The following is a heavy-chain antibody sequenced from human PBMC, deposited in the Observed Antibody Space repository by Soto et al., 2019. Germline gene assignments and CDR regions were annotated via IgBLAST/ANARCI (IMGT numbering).Heavy chain of an antibody. Sequence: GGSLRLSCAASGFTFSSYAMGWVRQAPGKGLEWVSAISESGSRTYYADSVKGQFTISRDNSKSTVYLQMNTLTAEDTAVYYCAKESPAGNPNPWIDSWGQGTLVTVSS. D-gene: IGHD1-1*01. J-gene: IGHJ4*02. V-gene: IGHV3-23*01. CDR2: ISESGSRT. CDR1: GFTFSSYA. CDR3: AKESPAGNPNPWIDS.